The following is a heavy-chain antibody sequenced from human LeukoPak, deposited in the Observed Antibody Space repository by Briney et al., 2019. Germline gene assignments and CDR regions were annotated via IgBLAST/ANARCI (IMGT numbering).Heavy chain of an antibody. J-gene: IGHJ4*02. D-gene: IGHD1-26*01. CDR1: GFTFSNAW. V-gene: IGHV3-23*01. CDR3: AKDRARGGATDFDY. Sequence: GGSLRLSCAASGFTFSNAWMNWVRQAPGKGLEWVSTISGDGDSTYYADSVKDRFTISRDNSRNTLYLQMNSLRGEDTAVYFCAKDRARGGATDFDYWGQGTLVTVSS. CDR2: ISGDGDST.